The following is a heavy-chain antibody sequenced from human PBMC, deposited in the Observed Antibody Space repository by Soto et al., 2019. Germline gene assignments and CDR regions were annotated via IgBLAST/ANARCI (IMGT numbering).Heavy chain of an antibody. J-gene: IGHJ3*02. Sequence: ASVKVSCKASGYTFTSYGISWVRQAPGQGLEWMGWISAYNGNTNYAQKLQGRVTMTTDTSTSTAYMELRSLRSDDTAVYYCARVRWFGELFGYDAFDIWGQGTMVTVSS. CDR3: ARVRWFGELFGYDAFDI. V-gene: IGHV1-18*01. D-gene: IGHD3-10*01. CDR1: GYTFTSYG. CDR2: ISAYNGNT.